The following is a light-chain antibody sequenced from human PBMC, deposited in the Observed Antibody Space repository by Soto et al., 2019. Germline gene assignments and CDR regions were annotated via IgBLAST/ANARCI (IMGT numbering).Light chain of an antibody. CDR3: QSYDSSLRGV. V-gene: IGLV1-40*01. Sequence: QSVLTQPPSVSGAPGQTVTISCTGGNSDIGAGYDVHWYQQLPGAAPKLVIYANYNRPSGVPDRFSASKSGTSASLAITGLQADDEADYYCQSYDSSLRGVFGTGTKVTVL. CDR1: NSDIGAGYD. CDR2: ANY. J-gene: IGLJ1*01.